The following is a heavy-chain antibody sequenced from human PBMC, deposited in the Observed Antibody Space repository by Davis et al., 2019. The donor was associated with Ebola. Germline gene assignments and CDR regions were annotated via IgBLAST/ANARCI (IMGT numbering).Heavy chain of an antibody. J-gene: IGHJ6*02. CDR2: IYYRGST. Sequence: LRLSCTVSGGSISSGDYYWSWIRQPPGKGLEWIGYIYYRGSTYYNPSLKSRVTISVDTSKHQFSLKLSSVTAADTAVYYCARDELGIAYYYGMDVWGQGTTVTVSS. D-gene: IGHD7-27*01. CDR1: GGSISSGDYY. V-gene: IGHV4-30-4*01. CDR3: ARDELGIAYYYGMDV.